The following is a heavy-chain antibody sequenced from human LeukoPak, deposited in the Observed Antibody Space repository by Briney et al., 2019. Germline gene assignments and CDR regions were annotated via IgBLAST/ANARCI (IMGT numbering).Heavy chain of an antibody. CDR1: GFTFSNAW. Sequence: PGGSLRLSCAASGFTFSNAWMSWVRQAPGKGLVWVSRINTDGSSTSYADSVKGRFTISRDNAKNTLYLQMNTLRVEDTAVYYCTRDLMDYDVSTGLHHYYMDVWGQGTTVTVSS. CDR2: INTDGSST. V-gene: IGHV3-74*01. CDR3: TRDLMDYDVSTGLHHYYMDV. J-gene: IGHJ6*02. D-gene: IGHD3-9*01.